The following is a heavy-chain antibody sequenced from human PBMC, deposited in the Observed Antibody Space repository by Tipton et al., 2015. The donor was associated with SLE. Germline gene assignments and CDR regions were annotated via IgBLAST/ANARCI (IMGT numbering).Heavy chain of an antibody. V-gene: IGHV3-30*04. Sequence: SLRLSYAASGFTFSSYAMHWVRQAPGKGLEWVPVISYDGSNKYYADSVKGRFTISRDNSKNTLYLQMNSLRAEDTAVYYCARGQVRGGGNWFDPWGQGTLVTVSS. J-gene: IGHJ5*02. CDR3: ARGQVRGGGNWFDP. CDR1: GFTFSSYA. D-gene: IGHD3-10*01. CDR2: ISYDGSNK.